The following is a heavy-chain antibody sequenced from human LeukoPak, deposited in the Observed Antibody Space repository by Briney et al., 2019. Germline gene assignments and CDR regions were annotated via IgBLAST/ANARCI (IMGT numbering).Heavy chain of an antibody. CDR2: ISYDGSNK. V-gene: IGHV3-30*04. Sequence: PGGSLRLSCAASGFTFSSYAMHWVRQAPGKGLEWVAVISYDGSNKYYADSVKGRFTISRDNSKNTLYLQMNSLRAEDTAVYYCARSFYGDYGELDYWGQGTLVTVSS. CDR3: ARSFYGDYGELDY. D-gene: IGHD4-17*01. CDR1: GFTFSSYA. J-gene: IGHJ4*02.